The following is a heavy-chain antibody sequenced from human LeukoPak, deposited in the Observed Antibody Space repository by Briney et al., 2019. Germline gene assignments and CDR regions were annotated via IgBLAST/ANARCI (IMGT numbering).Heavy chain of an antibody. CDR2: IYGGYTT. CDR1: GFTVSSNY. CDR3: AKGQGGPPGIAVAVWNYFDY. V-gene: IGHV3-66*01. Sequence: GGSLRLSCAASGFTVSSNYMTWVRQAPGKGLEWVSVIYGGYTTYYADSVKGRFTISRDNSKNTLYLQMNSLRAEDTAVYYCAKGQGGPPGIAVAVWNYFDYWGQGTLVTVSS. J-gene: IGHJ4*02. D-gene: IGHD6-19*01.